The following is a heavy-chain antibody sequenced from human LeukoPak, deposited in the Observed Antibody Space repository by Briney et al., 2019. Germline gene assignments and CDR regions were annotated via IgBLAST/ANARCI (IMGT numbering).Heavy chain of an antibody. CDR1: GGSISSYY. D-gene: IGHD5/OR15-5a*01. V-gene: IGHV4-59*01. CDR2: ISYSGTT. CDR3: ARDKGLPQAFDI. J-gene: IGHJ3*02. Sequence: SETLSLTCTVSGGSISSYYWSWIRQPPGKGLEYIGYISYSGTTSYNPSLKSRVTISVDTSKNQFSLKLTSVTAADTAVYYCARDKGLPQAFDIWGQGTMVTVSS.